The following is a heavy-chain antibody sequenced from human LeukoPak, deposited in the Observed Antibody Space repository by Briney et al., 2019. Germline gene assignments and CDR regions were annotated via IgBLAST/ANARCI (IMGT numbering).Heavy chain of an antibody. CDR2: ISGSGGSA. D-gene: IGHD6-19*01. J-gene: IGHJ4*02. V-gene: IGHV3-23*01. Sequence: GGSLRLSCAASGFTFISYAMSWVRQAPVKGLEWVSIISGSGGSAYYADSVKGRFTISRDNSKNTLYLQMNSLRAEDTAVYYCAVCHWHSSGCRNDYWGQGTLVTVSS. CDR3: AVCHWHSSGCRNDY. CDR1: GFTFISYA.